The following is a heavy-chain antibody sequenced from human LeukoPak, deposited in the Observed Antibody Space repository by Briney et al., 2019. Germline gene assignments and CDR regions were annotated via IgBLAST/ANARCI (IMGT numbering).Heavy chain of an antibody. J-gene: IGHJ6*03. D-gene: IGHD3-10*01. Sequence: RASETLSLPCTVSGGSISSYYWSWIRQPAGKGLEWIGRIYTSGSTNYNPSLKSRVTMSVDTSKNQFSLKLSSVAAADTAVYYCARAGRYYYGYYYYYMDVWGKGTTVTVSS. V-gene: IGHV4-4*07. CDR3: ARAGRYYYGYYYYYMDV. CDR1: GGSISSYY. CDR2: IYTSGST.